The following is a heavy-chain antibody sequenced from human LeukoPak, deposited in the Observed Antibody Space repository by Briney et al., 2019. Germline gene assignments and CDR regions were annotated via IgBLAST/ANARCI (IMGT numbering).Heavy chain of an antibody. D-gene: IGHD3-16*01. V-gene: IGHV3-7*03. CDR2: INHNGNVN. Sequence: GGSLRLSCAASGFTFSSCWMNWARQAPGKGLGWVASINHNGNVNYYVDSVKGRFTISRDNAKNSLYLQMSNLRAEDTAVYFCARGGGLDVWGQGATVTVSS. CDR3: ARGGGLDV. CDR1: GFTFSSCW. J-gene: IGHJ6*02.